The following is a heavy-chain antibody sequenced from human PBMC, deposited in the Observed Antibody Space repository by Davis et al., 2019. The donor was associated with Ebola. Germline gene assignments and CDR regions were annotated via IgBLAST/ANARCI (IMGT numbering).Heavy chain of an antibody. J-gene: IGHJ6*02. CDR2: ISAYTGNT. CDR3: ARARKEYYYGMDV. Sequence: ASVPLSCKASAYTFTSYGISCVRQPPGQGLAWMGWISAYTGNTNYAQKLQGRVTMTTDTSTSTAYMGLRSLRSDDTAVYYCARARKEYYYGMDVWGQGTTVTVSS. V-gene: IGHV1-18*01. CDR1: AYTFTSYG.